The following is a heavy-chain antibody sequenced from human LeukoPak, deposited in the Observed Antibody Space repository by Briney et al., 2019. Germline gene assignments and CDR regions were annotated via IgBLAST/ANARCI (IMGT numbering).Heavy chain of an antibody. D-gene: IGHD1-14*01. CDR1: GASISGYY. V-gene: IGHV4-59*01. Sequence: PSETLSLTCTVSGASISGYYWSWIRQPPGKGLEWIGYIYNSVNDYNPYLKSRVIISSDPSKNQFSLRLSSMTAADTAVYYCAILPTVWGQGTLVTVSS. CDR2: IYNSVN. J-gene: IGHJ4*02. CDR3: AILPTV.